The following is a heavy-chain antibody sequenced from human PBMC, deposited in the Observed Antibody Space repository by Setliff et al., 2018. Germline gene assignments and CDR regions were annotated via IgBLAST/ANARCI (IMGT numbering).Heavy chain of an antibody. CDR1: GATFSNYP. J-gene: IGHJ4*02. CDR3: ARGHSRTYYYDSSGSHYFYY. D-gene: IGHD3-22*01. Sequence: SVKVSCKTSGATFSNYPISWVRQAPGQGLEWMGGIIPILGTARYAQRFQGRATITTDESTSTAYMELSSLRSEDTAIYYCARGHSRTYYYDSSGSHYFYYWGQGTLVTVSS. CDR2: IIPILGTA. V-gene: IGHV1-69*05.